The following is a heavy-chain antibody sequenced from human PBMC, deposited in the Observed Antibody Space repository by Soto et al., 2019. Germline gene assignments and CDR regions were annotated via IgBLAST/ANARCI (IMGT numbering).Heavy chain of an antibody. CDR3: ENSIVIGYFDN. CDR2: ISASGGST. D-gene: IGHD3-10*01. J-gene: IGHJ4*02. V-gene: IGHV3-23*01. Sequence: XGCLRLSCATAGFSFSTYSMSWVRQAPGKGLDCVSSISASGGSTYQADSVKGRFTISRDNSNNTLYLQMNSLRAEDTAVYYCENSIVIGYFDNWGQGTLVTVSS. CDR1: GFSFSTYS.